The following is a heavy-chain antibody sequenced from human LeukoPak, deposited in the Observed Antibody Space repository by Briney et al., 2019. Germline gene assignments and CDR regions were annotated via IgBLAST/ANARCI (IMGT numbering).Heavy chain of an antibody. Sequence: PGGSLRLSCAASGFTFSSYWMSWVRQAPGKGLEWVANIKQDGSEKYYVDSVKGRFTVSRDNAKNSLYLQMNSLRAEDTAVYYCARGVDGNSSPTRYMDVWGKGTTVTVSS. CDR2: IKQDGSEK. CDR3: ARGVDGNSSPTRYMDV. J-gene: IGHJ6*03. CDR1: GFTFSSYW. V-gene: IGHV3-7*01. D-gene: IGHD6-13*01.